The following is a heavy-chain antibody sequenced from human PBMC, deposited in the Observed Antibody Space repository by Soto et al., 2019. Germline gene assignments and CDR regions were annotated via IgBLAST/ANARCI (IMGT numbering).Heavy chain of an antibody. V-gene: IGHV3-30*03. CDR3: ATTGHGYSSSWYVFDI. J-gene: IGHJ3*02. Sequence: GGSLRLSCAASGFTFSSYGMHWVHQAPGKGLEWVAVISYDGSNKYYADSVKGRFTISRDNSKNTLYLQMNSLRAEDTAVYYCATTGHGYSSSWYVFDIWGQGTMVTVSS. CDR1: GFTFSSYG. CDR2: ISYDGSNK. D-gene: IGHD6-13*01.